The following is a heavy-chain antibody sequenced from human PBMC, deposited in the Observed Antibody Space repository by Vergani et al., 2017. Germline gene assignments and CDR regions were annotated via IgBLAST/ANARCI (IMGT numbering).Heavy chain of an antibody. CDR2: IYYSGST. CDR1: GGSISSSSYY. D-gene: IGHD3-10*01. J-gene: IGHJ5*02. CDR3: ARHDHYGSGNWFDP. V-gene: IGHV4-39*01. Sequence: QLQLQESGPGLVKPSETLSLTCTVSGGSISSSSYYWGWIRQPPGKGLEWIGSIYYSGSTYYNPSLKSRVTISVDTSKNQFSLKLSSVTAADTAVYYCARHDHYGSGNWFDPWGQGTLVTVSS.